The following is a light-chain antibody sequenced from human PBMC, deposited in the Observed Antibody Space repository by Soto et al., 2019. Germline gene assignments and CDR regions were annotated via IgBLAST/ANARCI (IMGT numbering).Light chain of an antibody. Sequence: ALTQPASVSGSPGQSITISCTGTGSDVGGYNYVSWYQHHPGKAPKLMIYEVTNRPPGVSNRFSGSKSGNTASLTISGLQAEDEADYYCSSYTSSSTPYVFGTGTKLTVL. CDR1: GSDVGGYNY. J-gene: IGLJ1*01. V-gene: IGLV2-14*01. CDR3: SSYTSSSTPYV. CDR2: EVT.